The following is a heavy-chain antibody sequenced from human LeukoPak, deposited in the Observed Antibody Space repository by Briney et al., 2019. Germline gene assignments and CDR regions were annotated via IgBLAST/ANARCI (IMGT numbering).Heavy chain of an antibody. V-gene: IGHV1-69*13. J-gene: IGHJ4*02. CDR3: ARGSTYFDILTGSLDY. Sequence: SVKVSCKASGGTFSSYAISWVRQAPGQGLEWMGGIIPIFGTANYAQKFQGRVTITADESTSTAYMELSSLRSEDTAVYYCARGSTYFDILTGSLDYWGQGTLVTVSS. CDR2: IIPIFGTA. D-gene: IGHD3-9*01. CDR1: GGTFSSYA.